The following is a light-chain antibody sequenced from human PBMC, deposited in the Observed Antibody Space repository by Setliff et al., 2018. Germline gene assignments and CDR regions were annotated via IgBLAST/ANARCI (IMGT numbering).Light chain of an antibody. J-gene: IGLJ1*01. CDR3: SSYAGSNNIPYV. CDR1: SSDVGGYNY. V-gene: IGLV2-8*01. Sequence: QSALTQPPSASGSPGQSVTISCTGTSSDVGGYNYVSWYQQHPGKAPRLMIYEVSKRPSGGPDRISGSKSGNTGSLTVSGLQAEDEADYYCSSYAGSNNIPYVFGTGTKVTVL. CDR2: EVS.